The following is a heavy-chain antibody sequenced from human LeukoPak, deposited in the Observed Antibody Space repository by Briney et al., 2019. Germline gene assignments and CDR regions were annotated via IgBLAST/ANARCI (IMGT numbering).Heavy chain of an antibody. CDR2: ISYDGSNK. CDR3: AKRLGAVAGCDY. V-gene: IGHV3-30*18. D-gene: IGHD6-19*01. CDR1: GFTFSSYG. Sequence: GGSLRLSCAASGFTFSSYGMHWVRQAPGKGLEWVAVISYDGSNKYYADSVKGRFTISRDNSKNTLYLQMNSLRAEDTAVYYCAKRLGAVAGCDYWGQGTLVTVSS. J-gene: IGHJ4*02.